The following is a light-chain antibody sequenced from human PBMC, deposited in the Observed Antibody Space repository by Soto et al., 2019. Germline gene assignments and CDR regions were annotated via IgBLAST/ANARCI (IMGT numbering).Light chain of an antibody. J-gene: IGKJ2*01. V-gene: IGKV3-11*01. CDR2: DAS. CDR3: QQRSNWPT. Sequence: EIVLTQSPATLYLSPGERATLSCRASQSVSSYLAWYQQKPGQAPRLLIYDASNRATGIPARFSGSGSGTDFTLTIRSLEPEDFAVYYCQQRSNWPTFGQGTKLEIK. CDR1: QSVSSY.